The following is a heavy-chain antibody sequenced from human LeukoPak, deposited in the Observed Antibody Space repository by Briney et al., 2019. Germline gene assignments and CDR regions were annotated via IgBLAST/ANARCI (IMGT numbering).Heavy chain of an antibody. CDR3: ARQVGSYCSSTSCPYYFDY. CDR1: GYTLTSYY. Sequence: GASVKVSCKASGYTLTSYYMHWVRQAPGQGLEWMGIINPSGGSTSYAQKFQGRVTMTRDMSTSTVYMELSSLRSEDTAVYYCARQVGSYCSSTSCPYYFDYWGQGTLVTVSS. D-gene: IGHD2-2*01. J-gene: IGHJ4*02. V-gene: IGHV1-46*01. CDR2: INPSGGST.